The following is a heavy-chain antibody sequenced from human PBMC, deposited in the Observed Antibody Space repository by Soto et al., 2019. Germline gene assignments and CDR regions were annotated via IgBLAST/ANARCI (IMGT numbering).Heavy chain of an antibody. CDR2: IDYSGSAI. CDR3: ARQFSAYGSSPRCATPPTCWFDP. J-gene: IGHJ5*02. D-gene: IGHD2-2*01. V-gene: IGHV3-48*03. Sequence: EVQLVESGGGLVQPGGSLRLSCAASGFTFSSYEMNWFRQAPGKGLEWVSYIDYSGSAIYYADSVKGRFTISRDNAKKSLYLQMNSLRAEDTAVYYCARQFSAYGSSPRCATPPTCWFDPWGQGTLVTVSS. CDR1: GFTFSSYE.